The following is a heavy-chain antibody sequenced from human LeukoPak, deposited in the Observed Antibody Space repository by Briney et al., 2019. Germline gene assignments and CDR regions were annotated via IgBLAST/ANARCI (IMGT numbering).Heavy chain of an antibody. CDR1: GFTFSSYE. V-gene: IGHV3-48*03. J-gene: IGHJ4*02. Sequence: GGSLRLSCAASGFTFSSYEINWVRQAPGKGLEWVSYISSSGSTIYYADSVKGRFTISRDNAKNSLYLQMNSLRAEDTAVYYCARDLLGYQLPNYYGSGSFDYWGQGTLVTVSS. D-gene: IGHD3-10*01. CDR3: ARDLLGYQLPNYYGSGSFDY. CDR2: ISSSGSTI.